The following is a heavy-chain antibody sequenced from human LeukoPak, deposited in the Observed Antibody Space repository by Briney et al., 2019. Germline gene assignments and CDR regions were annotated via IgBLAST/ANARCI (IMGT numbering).Heavy chain of an antibody. CDR1: GGTFSSYA. CDR3: ARDSRGLGEFNLVPAAIRKYYYYYMDV. D-gene: IGHD2-2*02. V-gene: IGHV1-69*13. Sequence: ASVKVSCKASGGTFSSYAISWVRQAPGQGLEWMGGIIPIFGTANYAQKFQGRVTITADESTSTAYMELSSLRSEDTAVYYCARDSRGLGEFNLVPAAIRKYYYYYMDVWGKGTTATVSS. CDR2: IIPIFGTA. J-gene: IGHJ6*03.